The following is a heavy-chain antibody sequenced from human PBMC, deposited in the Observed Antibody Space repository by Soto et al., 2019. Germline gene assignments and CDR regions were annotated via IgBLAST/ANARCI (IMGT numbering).Heavy chain of an antibody. CDR1: GLTFINAW. Sequence: GGSLRLSCAASGLTFINAWMNWVRQAPGKGLEWVGRLKSNIDGGTTVYAAPVEGRFTVSRDDSRNTLYLQMNSLKAEDTAVYYCTTARTGFFSWGQGTLVT. J-gene: IGHJ5*02. CDR2: LKSNIDGGTT. CDR3: TTARTGFFS. D-gene: IGHD3-3*01. V-gene: IGHV3-15*01.